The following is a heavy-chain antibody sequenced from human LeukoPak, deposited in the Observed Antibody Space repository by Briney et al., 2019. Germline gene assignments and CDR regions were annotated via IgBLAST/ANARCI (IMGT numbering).Heavy chain of an antibody. Sequence: SETLSLTCTVSGGSISSYYWSWIRQHPGKGLEWIGYIYYSGSTYYNPSLKSRVTISVDTSKNQFSLKLSSVTAADTAVYYCARVGGSSHFDYWGQGTLVTVSS. CDR2: IYYSGST. CDR1: GGSISSYY. CDR3: ARVGGSSHFDY. D-gene: IGHD6-6*01. V-gene: IGHV4-59*06. J-gene: IGHJ4*02.